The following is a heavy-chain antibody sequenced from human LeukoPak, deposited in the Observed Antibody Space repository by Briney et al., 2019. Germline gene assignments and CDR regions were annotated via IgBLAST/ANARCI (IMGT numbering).Heavy chain of an antibody. D-gene: IGHD3-16*01. V-gene: IGHV1-69*05. CDR2: IIPIFGTA. CDR1: GGTFSSYA. CDR3: GGGSFMITFGGGDY. J-gene: IGHJ4*02. Sequence: SVKVSCKASGGTFSSYAISWVRQAPGQGLEWMGRIIPIFGTANYAQKFQGRVTITTDESTSTAYMELSSLRSEDTAVYLWGGGSFMITFGGGDYWGQGTLVTVSS.